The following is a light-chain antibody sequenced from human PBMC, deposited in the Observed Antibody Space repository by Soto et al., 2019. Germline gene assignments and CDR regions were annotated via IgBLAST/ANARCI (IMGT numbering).Light chain of an antibody. Sequence: QSALTQPASVSGSPGQSITISCTGTSSDVGGYNYVSWYQQHPGKAPKLMIYEVSNRPSGVSNRFSGSKSGNTAPLTISGLHAEDEAYYYCSSYTSSSTPYVFGTGTKLTVL. J-gene: IGLJ1*01. V-gene: IGLV2-14*01. CDR3: SSYTSSSTPYV. CDR2: EVS. CDR1: SSDVGGYNY.